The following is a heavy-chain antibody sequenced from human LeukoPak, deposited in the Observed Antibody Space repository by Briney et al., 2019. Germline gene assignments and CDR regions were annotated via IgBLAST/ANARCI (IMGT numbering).Heavy chain of an antibody. V-gene: IGHV3-43D*03. Sequence: GGSLRLSCAASGFTFGSYGMHWVRQAPGKGLEWVSLISWDGGSTYYADSVKGRFTISRDNSKNSLYLQMSSLTPEDTALYYCAKDVLPILGTTRGLDYWGQGTLVTVSS. CDR3: AKDVLPILGTTRGLDY. CDR1: GFTFGSYG. D-gene: IGHD1-26*01. CDR2: ISWDGGST. J-gene: IGHJ4*02.